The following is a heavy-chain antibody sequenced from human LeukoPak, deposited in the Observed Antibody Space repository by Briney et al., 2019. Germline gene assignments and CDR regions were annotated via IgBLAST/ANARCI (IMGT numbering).Heavy chain of an antibody. CDR3: AKSRRPGWFDP. J-gene: IGHJ5*02. Sequence: ASVKVSCKASGDTFSKYDISWVRQAPGQGLEWMGWISAYNGNTNYAQKLQGRVTMTTDTSTSTAYMELRSLRSDDTAVYYCAKSRRPGWFDPWGQGTLVTVSS. V-gene: IGHV1-18*01. CDR1: GDTFSKYD. CDR2: ISAYNGNT.